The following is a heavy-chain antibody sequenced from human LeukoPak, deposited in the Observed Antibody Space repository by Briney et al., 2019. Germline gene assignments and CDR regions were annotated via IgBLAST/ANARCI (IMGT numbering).Heavy chain of an antibody. Sequence: QPGGSLRLSCAASGFTFSSYGMHWVRQAPGKGLEWVALISYDGSHKYYADSVKGRFTISRDNAKNSLYLQMNSLRAEDMALYYCAKSSSSSWYLPWFDPWGQGTLVTVSS. CDR1: GFTFSSYG. V-gene: IGHV3-30*18. J-gene: IGHJ5*02. CDR2: ISYDGSHK. CDR3: AKSSSSSWYLPWFDP. D-gene: IGHD6-13*01.